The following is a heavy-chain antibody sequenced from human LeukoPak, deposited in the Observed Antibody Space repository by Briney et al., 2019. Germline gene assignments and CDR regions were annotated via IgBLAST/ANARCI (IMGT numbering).Heavy chain of an antibody. CDR3: ARVTASLPFYYGMDV. V-gene: IGHV4-59*01. Sequence: SETPSLTCTVSRGSFSGYYWSWIRQPPGRGLEWIGHIYSSGSTNYNPSLKRRVTISVDTSKNLFSLKLTSVPAADTAVYFCARVTASLPFYYGMDVWGQGTTVTVSS. D-gene: IGHD2-21*02. CDR1: RGSFSGYY. J-gene: IGHJ6*02. CDR2: IYSSGST.